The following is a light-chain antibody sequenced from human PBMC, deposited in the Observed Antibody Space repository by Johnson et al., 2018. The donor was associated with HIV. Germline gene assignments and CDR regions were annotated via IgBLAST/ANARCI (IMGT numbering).Light chain of an antibody. V-gene: IGLV1-51*02. CDR1: SSNIGNQY. Sequence: QYVLTQPPSVSAAAGQRVTISCSGSSSNIGNQYVSWYQQLPGTVPKLLMYENNKRPSGIPDRFSGSRSGTSATLGITGLQTGDEADYYCATWDTSLSVNQYVFGTGTKVTVL. J-gene: IGLJ1*01. CDR3: ATWDTSLSVNQYV. CDR2: ENN.